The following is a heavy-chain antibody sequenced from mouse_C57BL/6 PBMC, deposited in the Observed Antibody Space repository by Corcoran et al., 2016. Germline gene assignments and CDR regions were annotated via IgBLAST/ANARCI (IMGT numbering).Heavy chain of an antibody. J-gene: IGHJ2*01. D-gene: IGHD1-1*01. V-gene: IGHV1-75*01. CDR1: GYTFTDYY. CDR2: IFPGSGST. CDR3: ARRSGSSYFDY. Sequence: QVQLQQSGPELVKPGASVKISCKASGYTFTDYYINWVKQRPGQGLEWIGWIFPGSGSTYYNEKFKGKATLTVDKSSSTAYMLLSILTSEDSAVYFCARRSGSSYFDYWRQGTTLTVSS.